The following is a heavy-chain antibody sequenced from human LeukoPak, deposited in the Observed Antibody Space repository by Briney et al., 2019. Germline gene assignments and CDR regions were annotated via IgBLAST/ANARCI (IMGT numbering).Heavy chain of an antibody. Sequence: GGSLRLSCAASGFTFSRYDMHWVRHATGKGLEWVSGIGTAGDTYYAGSVKGRFTISRENAKNSLYLQMNSLTAGDTAVYYCAGAGSETQWRAFDFWGQGALVTVFS. CDR1: GFTFSRYD. V-gene: IGHV3-13*01. CDR2: IGTAGDT. D-gene: IGHD6-19*01. J-gene: IGHJ4*02. CDR3: AGAGSETQWRAFDF.